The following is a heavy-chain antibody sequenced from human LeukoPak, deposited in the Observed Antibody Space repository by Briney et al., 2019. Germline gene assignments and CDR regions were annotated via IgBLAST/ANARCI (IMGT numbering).Heavy chain of an antibody. CDR2: INHRGTT. J-gene: IGHJ4*02. CDR1: GDSFSGYY. CDR3: ARGGFRYYYDSSGTFDY. V-gene: IGHV4-34*01. D-gene: IGHD3-22*01. Sequence: SETLSLTCAVYGDSFSGYYWSWIRQPPGKGLEWIAEINHRGTTHYNPSLKSRVNISADTSKNQFSLHLDSVTAADTAVYYCARGGFRYYYDSSGTFDYWGQGTLVTVSS.